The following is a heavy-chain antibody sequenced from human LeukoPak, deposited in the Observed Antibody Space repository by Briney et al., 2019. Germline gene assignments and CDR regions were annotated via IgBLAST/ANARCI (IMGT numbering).Heavy chain of an antibody. CDR1: GGSISSGSYY. CDR3: ARDRSSGWTGVFDI. CDR2: IYTSGST. Sequence: SETLSLTCTVSGGSISSGSYYWSWIRQPAGKGLEWIGRIYTSGSTNYNPSLKSRVTISVDTSKNHFSLKLSSVTAADTAVYYCARDRSSGWTGVFDIWGRGTMVTGSS. D-gene: IGHD6-19*01. V-gene: IGHV4-61*02. J-gene: IGHJ3*02.